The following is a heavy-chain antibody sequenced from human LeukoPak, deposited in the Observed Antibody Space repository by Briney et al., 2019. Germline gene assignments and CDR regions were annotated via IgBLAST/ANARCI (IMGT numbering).Heavy chain of an antibody. CDR1: GFTFSDYY. J-gene: IGHJ4*02. CDR3: AKINLGPSDY. CDR2: ISNSGNTI. Sequence: PGGSLRLSCAASGFTFSDYYMSWIRQAPGEGLEWVSYISNSGNTIYYADSVKGRFTISRDNSKSTLYLQMNSLRAEDTAVYYCAKINLGPSDYWGQGTLVTVSS. V-gene: IGHV3-11*01.